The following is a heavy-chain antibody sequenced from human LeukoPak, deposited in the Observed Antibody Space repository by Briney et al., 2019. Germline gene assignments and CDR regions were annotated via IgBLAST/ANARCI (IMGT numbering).Heavy chain of an antibody. CDR2: ISAYNGNT. CDR3: AGGGGGILTGYYRTYNWFDP. V-gene: IGHV1-18*01. Sequence: ASVKVSCKASGYTFTSYGISWVRQAPGQGLEWMGWISAYNGNTNYAQKLLGRVTMTTDTSTSTAYMELRSLRSDDTAVYYCAGGGGGILTGYYRTYNWFDPWGQGTLVTVSS. J-gene: IGHJ5*02. D-gene: IGHD3-9*01. CDR1: GYTFTSYG.